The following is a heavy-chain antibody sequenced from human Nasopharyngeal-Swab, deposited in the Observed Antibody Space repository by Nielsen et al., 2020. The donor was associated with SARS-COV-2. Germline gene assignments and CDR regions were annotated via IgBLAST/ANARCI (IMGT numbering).Heavy chain of an antibody. J-gene: IGHJ4*02. Sequence: SETLSLTCTVSGDSISDYYWSWIRQPPGKRLEWIGYISGGGSTNYNPSLKSRVSMSVDTSKNHFSLKLNSVSAADTALYYCASGLDGLEYWGQGTLVSVSS. CDR1: GDSISDYY. D-gene: IGHD2-2*03. CDR3: ASGLDGLEY. V-gene: IGHV4-59*13. CDR2: ISGGGST.